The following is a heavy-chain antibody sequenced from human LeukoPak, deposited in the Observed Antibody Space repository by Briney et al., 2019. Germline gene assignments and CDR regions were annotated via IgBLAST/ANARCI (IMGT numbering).Heavy chain of an antibody. CDR3: ARATTVVTPDY. J-gene: IGHJ4*02. Sequence: SSETLSLTCTVSGGSISSGDYYWSWIRQPPGKGLEWTGYIYYSGSTYYNPSLKSRVTISVDTSKNQFSLKLSSVTAADTAVYYCARATTVVTPDYWGQGTLVTVSS. CDR2: IYYSGST. CDR1: GGSISSGDYY. D-gene: IGHD4-23*01. V-gene: IGHV4-30-4*01.